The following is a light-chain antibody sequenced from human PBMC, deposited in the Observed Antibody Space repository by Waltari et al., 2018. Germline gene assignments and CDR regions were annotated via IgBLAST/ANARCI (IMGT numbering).Light chain of an antibody. CDR1: QSISSW. V-gene: IGKV1-5*03. CDR2: QAS. CDR3: QQYHTYWR. Sequence: DIQMTQSPSTLSASVGDRVTITCRASQSISSWLAWYQQKPGKAPKLLIYQASSVESGVPSRFSGSGSGTEFTLTISSLQPDDFATYYCQQYHTYWRFGQGTKVEIK. J-gene: IGKJ1*01.